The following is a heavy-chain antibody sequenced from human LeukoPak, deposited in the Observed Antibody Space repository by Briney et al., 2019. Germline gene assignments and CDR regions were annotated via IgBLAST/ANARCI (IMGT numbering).Heavy chain of an antibody. CDR1: GFMFSTYT. CDR2: IRYDGSNK. J-gene: IGHJ4*02. D-gene: IGHD5/OR15-5a*01. CDR3: AKFPSTASRDDY. V-gene: IGHV3-30*02. Sequence: GRSLRLSCAASGFMFSTYTMHWVRQAPGKGLEWVAFIRYDGSNKYYADSVKGRFTISRDNSKNTLYLQMNSLRAEDTAVYYCAKFPSTASRDDYWGQGTLVTVSS.